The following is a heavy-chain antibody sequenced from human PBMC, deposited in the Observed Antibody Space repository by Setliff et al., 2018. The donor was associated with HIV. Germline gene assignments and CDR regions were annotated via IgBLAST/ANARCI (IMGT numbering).Heavy chain of an antibody. D-gene: IGHD1-26*01. CDR1: DHTFTNYG. CDR3: ARASGGNSVENGFDI. CDR2: ISNYNGNT. J-gene: IGHJ3*02. Sequence: EASVKVSCKTSDHTFTNYGIYWVRQAPGQGLEWMGWISNYNGNTNYAQKFHGRVTMTTDTSTRTAYMEMRGLTYDDTAVYYCARASGGNSVENGFDIWGQGTMVTVSS. V-gene: IGHV1-18*01.